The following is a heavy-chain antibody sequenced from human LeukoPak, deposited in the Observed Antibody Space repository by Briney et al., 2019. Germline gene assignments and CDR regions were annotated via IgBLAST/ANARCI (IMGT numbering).Heavy chain of an antibody. CDR1: GGSFSGYY. Sequence: PETLSLTCAVYGGSFSGYYWSWIRQPPGKGLEWIGEINHSGSTNYNPSLKSRVTISVDTSKNQFSLKLSSVTAADTAVYYCAGSIAARPGYFDYWGQGTLVTVSS. J-gene: IGHJ4*02. V-gene: IGHV4-34*01. CDR3: AGSIAARPGYFDY. CDR2: INHSGST. D-gene: IGHD6-6*01.